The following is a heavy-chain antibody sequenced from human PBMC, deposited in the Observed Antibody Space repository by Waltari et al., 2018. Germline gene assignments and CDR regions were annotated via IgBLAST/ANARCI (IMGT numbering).Heavy chain of an antibody. D-gene: IGHD6-19*01. CDR1: GYTFTDYY. V-gene: IGHV1-69-2*01. CDR3: AATTVAGKGLYYYYYGMDV. Sequence: EVQLVQSGAEVQKPGATVKISCKVSGYTFTDYYMHWVQQAPGKGLEWMGLVDPEDGETIYAEKFQGRVTITADTSTDTAYMELSSLRSEDTAVYYCAATTVAGKGLYYYYYGMDVWGQGTTVTVSS. CDR2: VDPEDGET. J-gene: IGHJ6*02.